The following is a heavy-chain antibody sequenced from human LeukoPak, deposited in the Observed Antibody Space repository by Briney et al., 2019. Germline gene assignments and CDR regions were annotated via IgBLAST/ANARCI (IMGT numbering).Heavy chain of an antibody. J-gene: IGHJ4*02. D-gene: IGHD2-21*02. CDR1: GFPFRDYV. CDR2: INHNAELI. Sequence: GGSLRLSCAASGFPFRDYVMSWVRQAPGKGLEWVSYINHNAELIYYADSVKGRFTISRDNGKNSLYLQMNSLRDEDTAVYYCAADSDWAFHYWGQGTRVTVSS. V-gene: IGHV3-48*02. CDR3: AADSDWAFHY.